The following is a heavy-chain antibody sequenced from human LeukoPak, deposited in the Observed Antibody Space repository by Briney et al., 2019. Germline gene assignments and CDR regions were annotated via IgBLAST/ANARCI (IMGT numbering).Heavy chain of an antibody. J-gene: IGHJ5*02. Sequence: GGSLRLSCAASGFTFSSYAMSWVRQAPGKGLEWVSTISGSGGSTYYADSVKGRFTISRDNSKNTLYLQMNSLRAEDTAVYYCAKKTDFWSGYFASWGQGTLVTVSS. V-gene: IGHV3-23*01. CDR2: ISGSGGST. CDR1: GFTFSSYA. CDR3: AKKTDFWSGYFAS. D-gene: IGHD3-3*01.